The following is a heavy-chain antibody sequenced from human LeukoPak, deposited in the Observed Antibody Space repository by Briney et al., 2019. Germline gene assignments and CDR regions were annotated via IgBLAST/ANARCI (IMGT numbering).Heavy chain of an antibody. CDR2: IYHTGST. CDR3: ARVDDYNCLDY. CDR1: GGSIRNYY. J-gene: IGHJ4*02. V-gene: IGHV4-59*03. D-gene: IGHD5-24*01. Sequence: SETLSLTCTVPGGSIRNYYWSWIRQPPGKRLEWIGYIYHTGSTNYTPSLKSRVTISVDTSKNQFSLKLSSVTAADTAVYYCARVDDYNCLDYWGQGTLVTVSS.